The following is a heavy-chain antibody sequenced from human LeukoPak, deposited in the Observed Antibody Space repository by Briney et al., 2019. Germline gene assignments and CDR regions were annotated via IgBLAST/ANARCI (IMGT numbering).Heavy chain of an antibody. CDR2: ISHSGST. V-gene: IGHV4-38-2*01. D-gene: IGHD5-18*01. Sequence: SETLSLTCAVSSYSISSGYYWGWVRQPPGQGLEWIRSISHSGSTYYNPSFKSRATISIDTSKNQFSLKLNSVTAADAAMYYCVRAVDSYYFDSWGQGTQVAVSS. CDR3: VRAVDSYYFDS. CDR1: SYSISSGYY. J-gene: IGHJ4*02.